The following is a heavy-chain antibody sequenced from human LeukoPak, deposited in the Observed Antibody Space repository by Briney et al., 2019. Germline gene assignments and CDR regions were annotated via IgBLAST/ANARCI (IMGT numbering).Heavy chain of an antibody. Sequence: GGSLRLSCAASGFTFSSYWMHWVRQAPGKGLVWVSRINSDGSSITYADSVKGRFTISRDNAKNTLYLQMNSLRVVDTAVYYCAREGRVSGYDFDCWGQGTLVTVSS. CDR1: GFTFSSYW. CDR2: INSDGSSI. CDR3: AREGRVSGYDFDC. D-gene: IGHD5-12*01. V-gene: IGHV3-74*03. J-gene: IGHJ4*02.